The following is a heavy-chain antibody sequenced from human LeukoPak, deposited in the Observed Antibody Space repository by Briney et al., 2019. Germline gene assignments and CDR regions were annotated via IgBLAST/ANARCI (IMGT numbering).Heavy chain of an antibody. CDR3: ATLLIYYGSGKLQDY. J-gene: IGHJ4*02. CDR1: GYTLTELS. Sequence: PSVKVSCKVSGYTLTELSMHWVRQAPGKGLEWMGGFDPEDGETIYAQKFQGRVTMTEDTSTDTAYMELSSLRSEDTAVYYCATLLIYYGSGKLQDYWGQGTLVTVSS. D-gene: IGHD3-10*01. CDR2: FDPEDGET. V-gene: IGHV1-24*01.